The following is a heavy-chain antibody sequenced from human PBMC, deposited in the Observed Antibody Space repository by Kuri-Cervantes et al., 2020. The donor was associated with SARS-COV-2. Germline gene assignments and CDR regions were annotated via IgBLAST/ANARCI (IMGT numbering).Heavy chain of an antibody. Sequence: ESLKISCAASGFTFSSYAMSWVRQAPGKGLEWIGEINHSGSTSYNPSLKSRVTISVDTSKNQFSLKLSSVTAADTAVYYCARHQDSGSYYGAFDIWGQGTMVTVSS. V-gene: IGHV4-34*01. D-gene: IGHD1-26*01. CDR3: ARHQDSGSYYGAFDI. CDR1: GFTFSSYA. CDR2: INHSGST. J-gene: IGHJ3*02.